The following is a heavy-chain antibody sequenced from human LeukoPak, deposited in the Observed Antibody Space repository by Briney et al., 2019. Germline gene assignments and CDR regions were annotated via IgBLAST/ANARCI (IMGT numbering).Heavy chain of an antibody. CDR3: ARDGDSLYYGMDV. Sequence: ASVKVSCKASGYTFTGYYMHWVRQAPGQGLEWMGWINPNSGGTNYAQKFQGRVTMTRDTSMSTAYMELSRLRSDDTAVYYCARDGDSLYYGMDVWGQGTTVTVSS. CDR1: GYTFTGYY. CDR2: INPNSGGT. J-gene: IGHJ6*02. V-gene: IGHV1-2*02. D-gene: IGHD2-21*01.